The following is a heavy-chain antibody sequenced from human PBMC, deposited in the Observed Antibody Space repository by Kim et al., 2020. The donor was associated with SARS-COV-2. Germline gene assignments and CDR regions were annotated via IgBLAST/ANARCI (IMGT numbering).Heavy chain of an antibody. Sequence: SETLSLTCTVSGGSISSSCYYWGWIRQPPGKGLEWIGSIYYSASTYYNPSLKGRVTISVDTSKNQFSLNLSSVTAADTAVYYGAKHEGFDWLFDYWGQGTLVTVSA. J-gene: IGHJ4*02. CDR3: AKHEGFDWLFDY. CDR2: IYYSAST. CDR1: GGSISSSCYY. D-gene: IGHD3-9*01. V-gene: IGHV4-39*01.